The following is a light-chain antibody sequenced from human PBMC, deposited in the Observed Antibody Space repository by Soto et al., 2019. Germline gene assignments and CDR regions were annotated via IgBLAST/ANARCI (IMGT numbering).Light chain of an antibody. CDR1: SIDVGSYNL. V-gene: IGLV2-23*02. CDR3: CSYAGSSYV. CDR2: EVS. J-gene: IGLJ1*01. Sequence: QSVLTQPASGSGSPGQSITISCTGTSIDVGSYNLVSWYQQHPGKAPKLMIYEVSKRPSGVSNRFSGSKSGNTASLTISGLQAEDEADYYCCSYAGSSYVFGTGTKVTVL.